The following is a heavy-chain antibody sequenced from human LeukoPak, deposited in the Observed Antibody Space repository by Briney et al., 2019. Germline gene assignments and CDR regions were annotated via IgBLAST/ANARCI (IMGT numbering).Heavy chain of an antibody. J-gene: IGHJ6*02. CDR2: ISGSGGTT. Sequence: GPSLRPSCAASGFTFSTYAMSWVRQPPGKGLEWVSAISGSGGTTYYPDSVKARFTISRHNSKNTLYLQMNSLRAEDTAVYFCAKGLRDGYKSDYFYYGMDVWGQRATVTVSS. V-gene: IGHV3-23*01. D-gene: IGHD5-24*01. CDR3: AKGLRDGYKSDYFYYGMDV. CDR1: GFTFSTYA.